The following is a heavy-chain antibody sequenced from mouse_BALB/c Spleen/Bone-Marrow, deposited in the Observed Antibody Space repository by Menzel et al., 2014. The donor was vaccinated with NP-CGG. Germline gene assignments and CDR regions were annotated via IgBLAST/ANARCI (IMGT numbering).Heavy chain of an antibody. CDR2: ISPGSGST. J-gene: IGHJ3*01. V-gene: IGHV1-9*01. CDR3: AREDGNHVGFAY. D-gene: IGHD2-1*01. Sequence: VQLQQSGAELMKPGASVKISCKATGYTFSSYWIEWVKRRPGHGLEWIGEISPGSGSTNYNEKFKGKATFTADTSSNTAYMQLSSLTSEDSAVYYCAREDGNHVGFAYWGQGTLVTVSA. CDR1: GYTFSSYW.